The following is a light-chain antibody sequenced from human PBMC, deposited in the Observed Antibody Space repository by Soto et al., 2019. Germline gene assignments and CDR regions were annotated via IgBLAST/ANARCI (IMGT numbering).Light chain of an antibody. CDR1: STDFVSYNR. J-gene: IGLJ1*01. CDR2: EGS. CDR3: SLYTSENAYV. Sequence: QSVLTQPPSVSGSPGQSVTISCTGTSTDFVSYNRVSWYQQPPGTAPKLMIYEGSKRPSGVPDRFSGSKSGNTASLTISGLQAADEADYYCSLYTSENAYVFGTGTKLTVL. V-gene: IGLV2-18*01.